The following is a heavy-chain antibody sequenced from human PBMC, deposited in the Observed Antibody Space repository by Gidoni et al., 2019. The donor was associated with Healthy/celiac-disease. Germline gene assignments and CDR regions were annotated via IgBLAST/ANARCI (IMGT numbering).Heavy chain of an antibody. Sequence: EVQLLESGGGVVQTGGSVRLSWGASGFTFSSYAISWVRQAPGKGLEWVSAISGSGGSTYYADSVKGRFTISRYNSKNTLYLQMNSLRAEDTAVYYCAKASIAAGNYFDYWGQGTLVTVSS. CDR2: ISGSGGST. V-gene: IGHV3-23*01. CDR1: GFTFSSYA. J-gene: IGHJ4*02. D-gene: IGHD6-13*01. CDR3: AKASIAAGNYFDY.